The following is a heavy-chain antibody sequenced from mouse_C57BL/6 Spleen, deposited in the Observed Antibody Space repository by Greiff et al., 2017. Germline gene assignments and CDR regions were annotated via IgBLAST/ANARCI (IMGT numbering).Heavy chain of an antibody. Sequence: QVQLQQPGAELVKPGASVKLSCQASGYTFTSYWMPWVKQRPGQGLEWIGMIHPNSGSTNYNEKLKSKATLTVDKSSSTAYMQLSSLTSEDSAVYYCARYYYGSFRMDYWGQGTSVTVSS. CDR3: ARYYYGSFRMDY. CDR1: GYTFTSYW. J-gene: IGHJ4*01. V-gene: IGHV1-64*01. CDR2: IHPNSGST. D-gene: IGHD1-1*01.